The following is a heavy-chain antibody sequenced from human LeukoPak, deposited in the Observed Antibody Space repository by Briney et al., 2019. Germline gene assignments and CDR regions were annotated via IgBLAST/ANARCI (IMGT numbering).Heavy chain of an antibody. CDR2: INPNSGGT. Sequence: ASVKVSCKASGYTFTGYYMHWVRQAPGQGLEWMGWINPNSGGTNYAQKFQGGVTMTRDTSISTAYMELSRLRSDDTAVYYCARDLPLLDSRFDYWGQGTLVTVSS. D-gene: IGHD3-22*01. V-gene: IGHV1-2*02. J-gene: IGHJ4*02. CDR3: ARDLPLLDSRFDY. CDR1: GYTFTGYY.